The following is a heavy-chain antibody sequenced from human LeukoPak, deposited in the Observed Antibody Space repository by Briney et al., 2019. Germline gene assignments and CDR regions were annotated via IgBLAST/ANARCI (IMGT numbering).Heavy chain of an antibody. Sequence: GGSLRLSCAASGFTFSSYSMNWVRQAPGKGLEWVSSITSSNNYIYYGDSVKGRFTISRDDAKNSLFLQMNSLRAEDTATYYCASKNSSSWYGPKYNWFDPWGQGTLVTVSS. V-gene: IGHV3-21*01. CDR2: ITSSNNYI. CDR1: GFTFSSYS. D-gene: IGHD6-13*01. CDR3: ASKNSSSWYGPKYNWFDP. J-gene: IGHJ5*02.